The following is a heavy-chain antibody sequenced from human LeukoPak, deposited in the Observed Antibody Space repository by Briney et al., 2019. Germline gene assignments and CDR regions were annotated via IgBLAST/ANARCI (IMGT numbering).Heavy chain of an antibody. V-gene: IGHV3-23*01. CDR3: ARHRSSWLIDY. Sequence: GGSLRLSCAASGFTFNSYPMSWVRQAPWERLQWVSGISDSGGNTYYADSVRGRFTISGDNSKNTLYLQMNSLRAEDTAVYYCARHRSSWLIDYWGQGTLVTVSS. CDR1: GFTFNSYP. CDR2: ISDSGGNT. J-gene: IGHJ4*02. D-gene: IGHD6-6*01.